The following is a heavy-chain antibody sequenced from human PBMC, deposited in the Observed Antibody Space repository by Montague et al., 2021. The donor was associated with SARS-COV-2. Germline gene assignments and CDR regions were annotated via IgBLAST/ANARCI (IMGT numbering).Heavy chain of an antibody. J-gene: IGHJ6*01. CDR2: IYYSGST. CDR3: ARQDDILTGYYYYGIDV. Sequence: IYYSGSTYYNPSLKSRVPISVDTSKNPFSLKLSSVTAAETAVYYCARQDDILTGYYYYGIDVWGQGTKVTVS. D-gene: IGHD3-9*01. V-gene: IGHV4-39*01.